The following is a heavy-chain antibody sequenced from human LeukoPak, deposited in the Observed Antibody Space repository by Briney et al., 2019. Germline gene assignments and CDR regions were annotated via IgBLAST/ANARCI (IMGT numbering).Heavy chain of an antibody. Sequence: GGSLRLSCAASGFTFSSYAMSWVHQAPGKGLEWVSAISGSGGSTYYADSVKGRFTISRDNSKNTLYLQMNSLRAEDTAVYYCAKGTTVTNWFDPWGQGTLVTVSS. V-gene: IGHV3-23*01. CDR1: GFTFSSYA. D-gene: IGHD4-17*01. J-gene: IGHJ5*02. CDR3: AKGTTVTNWFDP. CDR2: ISGSGGST.